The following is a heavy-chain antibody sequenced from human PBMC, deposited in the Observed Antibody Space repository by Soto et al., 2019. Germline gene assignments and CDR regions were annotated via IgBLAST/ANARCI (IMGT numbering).Heavy chain of an antibody. Sequence: GGSLRLSCAASGFTFDDYAMHWVRQAPGKGLEWVSGISWNSGSIGYADSVKGRFTISRDNAKNSLYLQMNSLRAEDTALYYCAKDTGTLYGDYYFDYWGQGTLVTVSS. J-gene: IGHJ4*02. CDR2: ISWNSGSI. V-gene: IGHV3-9*01. D-gene: IGHD4-17*01. CDR1: GFTFDDYA. CDR3: AKDTGTLYGDYYFDY.